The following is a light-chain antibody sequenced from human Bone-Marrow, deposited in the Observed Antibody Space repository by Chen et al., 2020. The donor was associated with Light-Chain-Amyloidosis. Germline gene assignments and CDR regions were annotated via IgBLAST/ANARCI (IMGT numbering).Light chain of an antibody. Sequence: SYVLTQPSSVSVAPGQTATIACGGNNIGSTSVHWYQQTPGQAPLLVVYDDSARPSGIPERLSGSNAGKTATLTISRVEAGDEADYYCQVWDRSSDRPVFGGGTKLTVL. CDR3: QVWDRSSDRPV. J-gene: IGLJ3*02. CDR2: DDS. CDR1: NIGSTS. V-gene: IGLV3-21*02.